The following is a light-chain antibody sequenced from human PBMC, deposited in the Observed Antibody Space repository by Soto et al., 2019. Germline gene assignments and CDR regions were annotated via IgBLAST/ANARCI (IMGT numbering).Light chain of an antibody. CDR3: HQYDTSWT. Sequence: EIVLTQSPGTLSLSPGERATLSCRASQSVSSNYLAWYQQKPGQAPRLLIYHASSRATGIPDRFGGSGSGTDFTLTISRLEAADFAVYYCHQYDTSWTFGQGTKVEIK. J-gene: IGKJ1*01. CDR2: HAS. CDR1: QSVSSNY. V-gene: IGKV3-20*01.